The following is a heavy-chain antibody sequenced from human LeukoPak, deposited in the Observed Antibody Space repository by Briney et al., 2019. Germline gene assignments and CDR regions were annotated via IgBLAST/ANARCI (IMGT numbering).Heavy chain of an antibody. V-gene: IGHV4-34*01. CDR2: INHSGST. CDR3: ARVRELLPDY. Sequence: SETLSLTCAVYGGSFSGYYWSWIRQPPGKGLEWVGEINHSGSTNYNPSLKRRVTISVDTSKNQFSLKLSSVTAADTAVYYCARVRELLPDYWGQGTLVTVSS. J-gene: IGHJ4*02. D-gene: IGHD1-26*01. CDR1: GGSFSGYY.